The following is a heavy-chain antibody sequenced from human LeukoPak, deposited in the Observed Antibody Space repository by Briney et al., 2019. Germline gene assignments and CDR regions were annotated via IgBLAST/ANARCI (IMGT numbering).Heavy chain of an antibody. D-gene: IGHD3-22*01. CDR1: GFTFSNYA. J-gene: IGHJ4*02. CDR3: AKGSYYDSSGSFYFDY. CDR2: ISGSGDNT. V-gene: IGHV3-23*01. Sequence: GGSLRLSCAASGFTFSNYAMTWVRQAPGKGLEWVSGISGSGDNTYYADSVKGRFTISRDNSKNTLYVQVNSLGTEDTAAYYCAKGSYYDSSGSFYFDYWGQGTLVTVSS.